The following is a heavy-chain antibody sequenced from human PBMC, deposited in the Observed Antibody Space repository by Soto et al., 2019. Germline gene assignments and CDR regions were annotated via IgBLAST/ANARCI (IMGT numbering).Heavy chain of an antibody. CDR3: ARGTYGGFDY. Sequence: EVQLVESGGGLVEPGGSLRLSCAASGFTFSYYWMHWVRQTPEKGLVWVARIYSDGSATTYADSVKGRFTISRDNSKNTLYLQMNSLRADDTAVYYCARGTYGGFDYLGQGTLVTVSS. CDR2: IYSDGSAT. D-gene: IGHD4-17*01. J-gene: IGHJ4*02. V-gene: IGHV3-74*03. CDR1: GFTFSYYW.